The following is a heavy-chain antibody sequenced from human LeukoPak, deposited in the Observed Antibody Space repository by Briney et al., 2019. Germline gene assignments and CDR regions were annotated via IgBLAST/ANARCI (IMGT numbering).Heavy chain of an antibody. J-gene: IGHJ4*02. CDR3: ARDQQPDDY. CDR1: GFTFSSYW. V-gene: IGHV3-7*03. CDR2: IREDGNEK. D-gene: IGHD6-13*01. Sequence: GGSLRLSCAASGFTFSSYWMSWVRQAPGKGLEWVANIREDGNEKYYADSVKGQFTISRDNAKNSLFLQMDSLRAEDTAVYYCARDQQPDDYWGQGTLVTVSS.